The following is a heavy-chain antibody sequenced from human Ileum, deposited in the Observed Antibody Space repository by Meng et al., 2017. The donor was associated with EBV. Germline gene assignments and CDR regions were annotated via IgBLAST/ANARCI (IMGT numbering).Heavy chain of an antibody. V-gene: IGHV4-4*03. D-gene: IGHD1-26*01. CDR1: GGSISGDYW. J-gene: IGHJ4*02. CDR2: MYPTGPT. CDR3: VRGGTYYLSY. Sequence: PPSGSRPGLVRPPETLSLTCALSGGSISGDYWLSWVRQSPEKGLEWIGEMYPTGPTYYNPSLKGRVSISIDKSKNQLSLKLNSVTAADTAVYYCVRGGTYYLSYWGQGSLVTVSS.